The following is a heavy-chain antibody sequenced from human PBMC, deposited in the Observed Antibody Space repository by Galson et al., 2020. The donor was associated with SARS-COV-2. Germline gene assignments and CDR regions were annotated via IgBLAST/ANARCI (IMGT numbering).Heavy chain of an antibody. D-gene: IGHD6-13*01. CDR3: ARGLASSSWYPYYYYGMDV. Sequence: SQASETLSLTCAVYDGSFSGYYWSWIRQPPGKGLEWIGEINHSGSTNYNPSLKSRVTISVDTSKNQFSLKLSSVTAADTAVYYCARGLASSSWYPYYYYGMDVWGQGTTVTVSS. V-gene: IGHV4-34*01. CDR2: INHSGST. J-gene: IGHJ6*02. CDR1: DGSFSGYY.